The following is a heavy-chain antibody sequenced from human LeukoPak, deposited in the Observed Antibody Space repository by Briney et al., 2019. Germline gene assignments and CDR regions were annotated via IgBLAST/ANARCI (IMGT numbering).Heavy chain of an antibody. D-gene: IGHD6-19*01. CDR3: AKVGYGWYEVDY. CDR2: IGSRSAYT. Sequence: PGGSLRLSCAASGFTFSSYSMNWVRQAPGKGLEWVSSIGSRSAYTYYADSVKDRFTVSRDNSKNTLYLQTNSLRAEDTAVYYCAKVGYGWYEVDYWGQGTLVTVSS. J-gene: IGHJ4*02. CDR1: GFTFSSYS. V-gene: IGHV3-21*01.